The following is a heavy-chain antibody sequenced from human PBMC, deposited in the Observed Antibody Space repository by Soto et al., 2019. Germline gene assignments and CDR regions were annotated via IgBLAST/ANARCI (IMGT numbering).Heavy chain of an antibody. CDR2: IIPIFGTA. V-gene: IGHV1-69*13. CDR3: ARGHEFGGNSDAFGI. Sequence: ASVKVSCKASGGTFSTSAINWVRQAPGQGPEWMGNIIPIFGTADYAQKFQGRVTITADESTSTAYMELRSLRSEDMAVYYCARGHEFGGNSDAFGIWGQGTVVTVSS. J-gene: IGHJ3*02. D-gene: IGHD2-21*02. CDR1: GGTFSTSA.